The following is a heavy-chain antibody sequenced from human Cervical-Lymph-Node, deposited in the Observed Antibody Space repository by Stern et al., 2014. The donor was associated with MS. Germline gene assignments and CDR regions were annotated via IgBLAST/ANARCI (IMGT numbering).Heavy chain of an antibody. V-gene: IGHV3-30*18. CDR3: AKASSGGYDFRLAET. CDR2: ISFDGRDK. D-gene: IGHD5-12*01. J-gene: IGHJ5*02. CDR1: GFAFSDYG. Sequence: VQLVESGGGVVQPGRSLRLSCAASGFAFSDYGMHWVRQAPGKGLAWVAVISFDGRDKFYADSVKGRCTISRDNSQNTLHLQVNSLRTEDTALYYCAKASSGGYDFRLAETWGQGTLVIVSS.